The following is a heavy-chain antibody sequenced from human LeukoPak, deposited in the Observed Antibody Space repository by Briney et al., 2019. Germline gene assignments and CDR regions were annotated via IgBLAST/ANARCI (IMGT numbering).Heavy chain of an antibody. CDR1: GFTFSSYA. V-gene: IGHV3-23*01. D-gene: IGHD5-12*01. CDR3: ARGHYSGYVNDY. J-gene: IGHJ4*02. CDR2: ISGSGGST. Sequence: GGSLRLSCAASGFTFSSYAMSWVRQAPGKGLEWVSAISGSGGSTYYADSVKGRFTISRDNSKNTLYLQMNSLRAEDTAVYYCARGHYSGYVNDYWGQGTLVTVSS.